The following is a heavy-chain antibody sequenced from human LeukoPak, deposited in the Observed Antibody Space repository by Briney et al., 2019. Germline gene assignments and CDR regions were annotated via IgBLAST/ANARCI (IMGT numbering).Heavy chain of an antibody. CDR3: ARAEKVGAFDI. CDR1: GFTFRNFG. CDR2: ISDSGLTT. V-gene: IGHV3-23*01. J-gene: IGHJ3*02. Sequence: PGGSLRLSCAASGFTFRNFGMTWVRQVPGKGLEWVSTISDSGLTTHYADSVKGRFTISRDNSKNTLYLQTNSLGAEDTAVYYCARAEKVGAFDIWGQGTMVTVSS.